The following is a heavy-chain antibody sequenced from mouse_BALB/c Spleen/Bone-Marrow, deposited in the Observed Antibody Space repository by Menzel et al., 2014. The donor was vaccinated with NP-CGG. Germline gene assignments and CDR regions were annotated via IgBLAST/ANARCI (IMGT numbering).Heavy chain of an antibody. CDR2: INPSTGYT. CDR3: ARSPYGHFDY. Sequence: QVQLQQSGAELAKPGASVKMSCKASGYTFTNYWMHWVKQRPGQGLEWIGYINPSTGYTEYNQKFKDKATLTADKSSSTAYMQLSSLTSEGSAVYYCARSPYGHFDYWGQGTTLTVSS. J-gene: IGHJ2*01. D-gene: IGHD1-1*02. V-gene: IGHV1-7*01. CDR1: GYTFTNYW.